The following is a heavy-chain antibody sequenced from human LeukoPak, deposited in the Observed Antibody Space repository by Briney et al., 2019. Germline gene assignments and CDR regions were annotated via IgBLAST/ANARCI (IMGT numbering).Heavy chain of an antibody. Sequence: RASVEVSCKASGYTFTSYAMNWVRQAPGQGLEWMGGIIPIFGTANYTQKFQGRVTITTDESTSTAYMELSSLRSEDTAVYYCARVKMPVGLVGATTPRNAFDIWGQGTMVTVSS. CDR1: GYTFTSYA. D-gene: IGHD1-26*01. V-gene: IGHV1-69*05. J-gene: IGHJ3*02. CDR2: IIPIFGTA. CDR3: ARVKMPVGLVGATTPRNAFDI.